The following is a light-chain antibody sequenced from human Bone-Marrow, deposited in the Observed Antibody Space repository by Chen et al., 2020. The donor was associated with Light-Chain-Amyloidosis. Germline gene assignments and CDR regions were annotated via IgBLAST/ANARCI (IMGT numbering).Light chain of an antibody. CDR3: QSADSSGTYEVL. Sequence: SYELTQPPSVSVSPGQTARITRPGDDLPTKYAYWYQQKPGQAPVLVIHRDTERPSGISERFSGSSSGTTATLTISGVQAEDEADYHCQSADSSGTYEVLFGGGTKLTVL. J-gene: IGLJ2*01. CDR2: RDT. CDR1: DLPTKY. V-gene: IGLV3-25*03.